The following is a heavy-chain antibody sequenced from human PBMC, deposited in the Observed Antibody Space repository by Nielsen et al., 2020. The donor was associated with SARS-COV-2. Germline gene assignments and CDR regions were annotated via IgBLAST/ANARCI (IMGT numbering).Heavy chain of an antibody. CDR3: ARVMRSRLWFHFDY. CDR2: INHSGST. J-gene: IGHJ4*02. D-gene: IGHD3-10*01. CDR1: GGSISSSSYY. V-gene: IGHV4-39*07. Sequence: SETLSLTCTVSGGSISSSSYYWDWIRQPPGKGLEWIGEINHSGSTNYNPSLKSRVTISVDTSKNQFSLKLSSVTAADTAVYYCARVMRSRLWFHFDYWGQGTLVTVSS.